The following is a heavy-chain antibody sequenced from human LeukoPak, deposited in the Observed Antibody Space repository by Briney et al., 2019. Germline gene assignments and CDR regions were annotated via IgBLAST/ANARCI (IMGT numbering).Heavy chain of an antibody. CDR1: GFTFSSYG. CDR2: ISYDGSNK. J-gene: IGHJ4*02. CDR3: AKDPRVYYDSSGYYDY. D-gene: IGHD3-22*01. V-gene: IGHV3-30*18. Sequence: GRSLRLSCAASGFTFSSYGMHWVRQAPGKGLEWVAVISYDGSNKYYADSVKGRSTISRDNSKNTLYLQMNSLRAEDTAVYYCAKDPRVYYDSSGYYDYWGQGTLVTVSS.